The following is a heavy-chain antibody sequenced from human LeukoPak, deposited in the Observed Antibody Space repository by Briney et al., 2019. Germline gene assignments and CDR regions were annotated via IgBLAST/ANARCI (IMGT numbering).Heavy chain of an antibody. CDR1: GASVSDSLSY. V-gene: IGHV4-39*01. J-gene: IGHJ4*02. CDR2: VYYTGST. Sequence: PSETLSLTCTVSGASVSDSLSYWGWVRQPPGKGLEWVANVYYTGSTYYNPSLKSRVTMSVDTSKNQFSLKMTSVTAADTAIYYCARLTKGRYFDYIFAFWGQGILVTVPS. D-gene: IGHD3-9*01. CDR3: ARLTKGRYFDYIFAF.